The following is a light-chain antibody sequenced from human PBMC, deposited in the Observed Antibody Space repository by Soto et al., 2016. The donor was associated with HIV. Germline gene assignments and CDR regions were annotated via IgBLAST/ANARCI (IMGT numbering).Light chain of an antibody. V-gene: IGKV1-5*03. CDR1: QSVSVW. CDR2: KTS. J-gene: IGKJ1*01. CDR3: QQYNTVPWT. Sequence: DIQMTQFPSTLSASIGDRVTITCRASQSVSVWLAWYQQKPGKAPNLLIFKTSTLEVGVPSRFSDSGSGTDFTLTLSSVQPDDVGTYYCQQYNTVPWTFGQGTKVELK.